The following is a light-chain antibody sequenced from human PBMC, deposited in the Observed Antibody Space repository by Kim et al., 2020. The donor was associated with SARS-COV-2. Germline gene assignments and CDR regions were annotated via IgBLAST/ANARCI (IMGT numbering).Light chain of an antibody. CDR2: HAS. V-gene: IGKV3-15*01. Sequence: SPGERATLSCRASQSVNSNLAWYQQKPGQAPRLRIYHASTRATGIPTRFSGSGSGTEFTLTIDSLQSEDFTIYYCQQYNNWPPLTFGGGTKVDIK. CDR1: QSVNSN. J-gene: IGKJ4*01. CDR3: QQYNNWPPLT.